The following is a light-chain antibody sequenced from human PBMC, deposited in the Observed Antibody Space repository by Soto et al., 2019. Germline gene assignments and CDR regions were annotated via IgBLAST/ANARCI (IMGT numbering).Light chain of an antibody. J-gene: IGLJ2*01. V-gene: IGLV2-23*01. CDR1: SSDVGSYDL. CDR2: EGS. CDR3: CSYAPSDTLV. Sequence: QSALTQPASVSGSPGQSITISCTGTSSDVGSYDLVSWYQQHPGKAHKLMIYEGSQRPSGVSNRFSGSKSGNTASLTISGLQAEDEADYYCCSYAPSDTLVFGGGTKLTVL.